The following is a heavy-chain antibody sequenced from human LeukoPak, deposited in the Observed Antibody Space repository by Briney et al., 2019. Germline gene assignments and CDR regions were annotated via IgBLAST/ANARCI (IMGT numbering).Heavy chain of an antibody. J-gene: IGHJ4*02. CDR1: GGSISSYF. Sequence: SETLSLICTVSGGSISSYFWGWIRQPPGKGLEWIGYIYYSGSTNYNPSLKSRVTISVDTSKNQFSLNLSSVTAADTAVYYCARLSYDYSYDYWGQGTLVTVSS. V-gene: IGHV4-59*01. D-gene: IGHD3-22*01. CDR2: IYYSGST. CDR3: ARLSYDYSYDY.